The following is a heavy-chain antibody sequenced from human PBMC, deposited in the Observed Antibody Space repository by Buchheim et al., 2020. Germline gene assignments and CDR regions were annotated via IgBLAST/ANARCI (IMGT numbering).Heavy chain of an antibody. J-gene: IGHJ4*02. CDR2: IYNSGST. CDR3: ARLFFYGDPL. V-gene: IGHV4-30-4*07. Sequence: QVQLQESGPGLVKPSQTLSLTCAVSGASISSGGYSWNWIRQPPGKGLEWIDYIYNSGSTFYNPSLKSRVFISLDPSKKQFPLKLSSVTAADTAVYYCARLFFYGDPLWGQGTL. CDR1: GASISSGGYS. D-gene: IGHD4/OR15-4a*01.